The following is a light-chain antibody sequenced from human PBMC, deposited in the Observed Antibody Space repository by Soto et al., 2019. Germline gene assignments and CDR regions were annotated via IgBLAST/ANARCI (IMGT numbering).Light chain of an antibody. J-gene: IGLJ1*01. CDR1: TSNIGSNY. CDR3: ATWDDSLNGFYV. CDR2: RNN. V-gene: IGLV1-47*01. Sequence: QSARAQPPSASGTPGQGVTISCSGSTSNIGSNYVYWYQQLPGTAPKLLIYRNNQRPSGVPDRFSGSKSGTSASLAISGLRSDDEADYFCATWDDSLNGFYVFGTGTKVTVL.